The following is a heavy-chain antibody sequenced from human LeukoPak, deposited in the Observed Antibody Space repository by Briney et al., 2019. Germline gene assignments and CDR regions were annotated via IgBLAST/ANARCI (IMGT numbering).Heavy chain of an antibody. CDR2: ISGSGGST. D-gene: IGHD3-3*01. CDR1: GFTFSSYA. J-gene: IGHJ4*02. Sequence: GGSLRLSCAASGFTFSSYAMSWVRQAPRKGLEWVSAISGSGGSTYYADSVKGRFTISRDNSKNTLYLQMNSLRAEDTAVYYCAANYDFWSGYYSGDYWGQGTLVTVSS. CDR3: AANYDFWSGYYSGDY. V-gene: IGHV3-23*01.